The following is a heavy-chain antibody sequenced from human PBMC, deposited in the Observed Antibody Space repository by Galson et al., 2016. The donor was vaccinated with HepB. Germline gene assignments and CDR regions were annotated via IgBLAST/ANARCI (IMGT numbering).Heavy chain of an antibody. J-gene: IGHJ4*02. CDR2: ITWDGRRT. CDR1: GFNFDDYT. Sequence: SLRLSCAASGFNFDDYTMHWVRQVPGKGLEWVSLITWDGRRTYYADSVKGRFTISRDNSKNSLFLQMNGLRTEDTALYYCAKEDLPQYNWNGLFDYWGQGSLVTVSS. V-gene: IGHV3-43*01. D-gene: IGHD1-1*01. CDR3: AKEDLPQYNWNGLFDY.